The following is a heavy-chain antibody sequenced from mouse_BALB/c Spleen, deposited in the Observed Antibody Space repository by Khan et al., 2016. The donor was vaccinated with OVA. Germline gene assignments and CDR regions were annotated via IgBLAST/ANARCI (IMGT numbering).Heavy chain of an antibody. CDR2: ISTDSVNT. CDR1: GYTFTDYS. Sequence: VQLQQSGPELVRPGVSVKISCKGSGYTFTDYSMHWVKQSHAKSLEWIGVISTDSVNTNYNQKFKGKATLTVDKSSSTAYMELARMTSEDSAIYYCAIRDYFDYWGQGTTLIVSS. J-gene: IGHJ2*01. V-gene: IGHV1S137*01. CDR3: AIRDYFDY.